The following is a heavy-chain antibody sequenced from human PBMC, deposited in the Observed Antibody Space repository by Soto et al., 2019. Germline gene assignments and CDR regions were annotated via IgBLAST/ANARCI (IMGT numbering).Heavy chain of an antibody. Sequence: QVQLVQSGAEVKKPGSSVKVSCKASGGTFSSYTISWVRQAPGQGLEWMGRIIPILGIANYAQKFQGRVTITPDKATGTAYMERSSLRSEDTAVYYCAGKGDILTGYSTWGQGTLVTVSS. CDR3: AGKGDILTGYST. CDR2: IIPILGIA. D-gene: IGHD3-9*01. V-gene: IGHV1-69*02. J-gene: IGHJ4*02. CDR1: GGTFSSYT.